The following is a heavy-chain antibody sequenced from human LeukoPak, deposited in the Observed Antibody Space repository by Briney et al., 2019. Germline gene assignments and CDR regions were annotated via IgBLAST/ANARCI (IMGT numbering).Heavy chain of an antibody. CDR3: ARRRYDSSGYPKYYFDY. CDR1: GYSLTSYW. CDR2: IYPGDSDT. V-gene: IGHV5-51*01. D-gene: IGHD3-22*01. Sequence: GESLKISCKGSGYSLTSYWIGWVRQMPGKGLEWMGIIYPGDSDTRYSPSFQGQVTISADKSISTAYLQWSSLKAADTAMYYCARRRYDSSGYPKYYFDYWGQGTLVTVSS. J-gene: IGHJ4*02.